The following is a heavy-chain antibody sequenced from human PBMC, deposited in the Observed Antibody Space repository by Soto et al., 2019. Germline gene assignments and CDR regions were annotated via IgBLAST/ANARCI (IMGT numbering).Heavy chain of an antibody. CDR1: GGSFSGYY. Sequence: TLSLTCAVYGGSFSGYYWSWIRQPPGKGLEWIGEINHSGSTNYNPSLKSRVTISVDTSKNQFSLKLSSVTAADTAVYYCARGQRYYYDSSGYYLKLYYFDYWGQGTLVTVSS. D-gene: IGHD3-22*01. J-gene: IGHJ4*02. CDR2: INHSGST. V-gene: IGHV4-34*01. CDR3: ARGQRYYYDSSGYYLKLYYFDY.